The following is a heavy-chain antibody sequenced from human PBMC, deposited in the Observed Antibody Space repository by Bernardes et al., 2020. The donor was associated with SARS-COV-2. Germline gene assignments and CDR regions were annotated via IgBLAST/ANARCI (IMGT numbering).Heavy chain of an antibody. D-gene: IGHD6-19*01. J-gene: IGHJ4*02. Sequence: SETLSLTCTVSGGSISSSRHYWGWVRQPPGKGLEWIGSIYYSGSTYYNASLKSRATMFVDTSKNQFSLNLNFVTAADTAVYYCARGVYNSGWYEFDFWGQGTLVTVSS. CDR2: IYYSGST. CDR1: GGSISSSRHY. CDR3: ARGVYNSGWYEFDF. V-gene: IGHV4-39*01.